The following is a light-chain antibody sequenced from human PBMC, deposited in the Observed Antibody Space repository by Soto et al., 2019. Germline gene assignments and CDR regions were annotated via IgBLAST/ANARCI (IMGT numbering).Light chain of an antibody. V-gene: IGLV2-23*01. CDR1: SSDVGYYTF. CDR2: GDR. J-gene: IGLJ2*01. CDR3: CSHAMGSTLL. Sequence: QSALTQPASVSGSPGKSITISCTGTSSDVGYYTFVSWYQQHPSNAPRLMIYGDRDRASGVSNRVSGSKSGNTASLTISGLQPEDEADYNSCSHAMGSTLLCGGGTKLTVL.